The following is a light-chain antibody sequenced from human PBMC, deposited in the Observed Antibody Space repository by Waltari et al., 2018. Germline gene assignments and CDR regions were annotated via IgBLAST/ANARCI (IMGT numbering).Light chain of an antibody. Sequence: QSALTQPRSVSGSPGQSVTISCTGTSSDVGGYNYVSWYQQHPGKAPKLMLYYVSKRHSGVPDPFSGSKSGNTASLTISGLQAEDEADYYCCSYAGSYTFYVFGTGTKITVL. CDR2: YVS. CDR3: CSYAGSYTFYV. CDR1: SSDVGGYNY. V-gene: IGLV2-11*01. J-gene: IGLJ1*01.